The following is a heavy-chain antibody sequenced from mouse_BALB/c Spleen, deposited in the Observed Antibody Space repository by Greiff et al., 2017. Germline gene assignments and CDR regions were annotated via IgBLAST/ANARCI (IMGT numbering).Heavy chain of an antibody. CDR3: ARGSVVATGGYAMDY. V-gene: IGHV3-8*02. CDR2: ISYSGST. J-gene: IGHJ4*01. Sequence: EVQLQQSGPSLVKPSQTLSLTCSVTGDSITSGYWNWIRKFPGNKLEYMGYISYSGSTYYNPSLKSRISITRDTSKNQYYLQLNSVTTEDTATYYCARGSVVATGGYAMDYWGQGTSVTVSS. D-gene: IGHD1-1*01. CDR1: GDSITSGY.